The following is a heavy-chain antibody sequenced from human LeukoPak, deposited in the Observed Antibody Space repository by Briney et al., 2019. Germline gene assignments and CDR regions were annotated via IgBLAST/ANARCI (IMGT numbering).Heavy chain of an antibody. CDR3: AKDRVGRWLQSTRPFIDY. CDR1: GFTFSSYG. Sequence: GGSLRLSCAASGFTFSSYGMHWGRQAPGKGLEWVAFIRYDGSNKYYADSGKGRFTISRDNSKSTLYLQMNSLRAEDTAVYYCAKDRVGRWLQSTRPFIDYWGQGTLVTVSS. D-gene: IGHD5-24*01. J-gene: IGHJ4*02. CDR2: IRYDGSNK. V-gene: IGHV3-30*02.